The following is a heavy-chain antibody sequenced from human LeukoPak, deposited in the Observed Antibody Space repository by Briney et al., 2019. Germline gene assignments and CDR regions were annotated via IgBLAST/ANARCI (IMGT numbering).Heavy chain of an antibody. V-gene: IGHV4-61*01. J-gene: IGHJ4*02. Sequence: SETLSLTCTVSGGSVSSGSYYWSWIRQPPGKGLEWIGYIYYSGSTNYNPSLKSRVTISVDTSKNQFSLKLSSVTAADTAVYYCARESPGFADDYWGQGTLVTVSS. CDR2: IYYSGST. CDR3: ARESPGFADDY. CDR1: GGSVSSGSYY.